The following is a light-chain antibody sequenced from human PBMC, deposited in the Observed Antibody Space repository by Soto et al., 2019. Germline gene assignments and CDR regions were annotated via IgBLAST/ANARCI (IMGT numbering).Light chain of an antibody. Sequence: QSALTQPRSVPGSPGQSVTISCTGTSSDVGGYNYVSWYQQHPGKAPKLMIYDVSKRPSGVPDRFSGSKSGNTASLTISGLQADDEADYYCCSYACSYTFCVFGGGTKLTVL. CDR1: SSDVGGYNY. CDR2: DVS. J-gene: IGLJ3*02. CDR3: CSYACSYTFCV. V-gene: IGLV2-11*01.